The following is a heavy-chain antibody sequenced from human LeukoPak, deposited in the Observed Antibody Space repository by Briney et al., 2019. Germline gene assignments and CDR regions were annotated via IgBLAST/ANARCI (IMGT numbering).Heavy chain of an antibody. V-gene: IGHV4-39*07. CDR2: IYYSGST. CDR1: GVSISSSNSY. CDR3: AEGVFRIAARPGYFDY. Sequence: SETLSLTCTVSGVSISSSNSYWGWIRQPPGKGLEWIGSIYYSGSTYYNPSLKSRVTISVDTSKNQFSLKLSSVTAADTAVYYCAEGVFRIAARPGYFDYWGQGTLVTVSS. J-gene: IGHJ4*02. D-gene: IGHD6-6*01.